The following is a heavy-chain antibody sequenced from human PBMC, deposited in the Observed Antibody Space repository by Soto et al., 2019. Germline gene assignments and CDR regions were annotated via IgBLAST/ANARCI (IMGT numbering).Heavy chain of an antibody. V-gene: IGHV4-39*01. CDR2: IYYSGST. D-gene: IGHD5-18*01. CDR3: ARRRGGYTYGGRYYGLDV. CDR1: GGSISSSSYY. Sequence: QLQLQESGPGLVKPSETLSLTCTVSGGSISSSSYYWGWIRQPPGKGLEWIGNIYYSGSTDYNPSLKSRVTISVDTSKNQFSLNLRSVTAADTAVYYCARRRGGYTYGGRYYGLDVWGQGTTVTVSS. J-gene: IGHJ6*02.